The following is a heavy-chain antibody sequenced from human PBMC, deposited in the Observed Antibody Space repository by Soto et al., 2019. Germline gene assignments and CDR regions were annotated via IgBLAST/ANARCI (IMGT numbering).Heavy chain of an antibody. V-gene: IGHV4-59*01. CDR1: GASITTYY. J-gene: IGHJ6*02. Sequence: PSETLSLTCTVSGASITTYYWSWIRQPPGKGLEWIGYISYSGSTDYNPSLKSRVTISVDTSKNQFSLKLSSVTAADTAVYYCARVGSVIYVCAQRTTVTVSS. CDR2: ISYSGST. D-gene: IGHD3-16*02. CDR3: ARVGSVIYV.